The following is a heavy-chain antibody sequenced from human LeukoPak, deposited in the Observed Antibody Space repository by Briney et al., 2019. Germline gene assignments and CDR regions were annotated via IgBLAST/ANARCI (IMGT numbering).Heavy chain of an antibody. CDR1: GFTFSSYE. Sequence: PGGSLRLSCAASGFTFSSYEMNWVRQAPGKGLEWVSYISDGGRTIYYADSVKGRFTMSRDNAKNSLFLQMNRLRAEDTAVYYCVRDYSGWSLDPWGQGTLVTVSS. D-gene: IGHD5-12*01. CDR3: VRDYSGWSLDP. J-gene: IGHJ5*02. V-gene: IGHV3-48*03. CDR2: ISDGGRTI.